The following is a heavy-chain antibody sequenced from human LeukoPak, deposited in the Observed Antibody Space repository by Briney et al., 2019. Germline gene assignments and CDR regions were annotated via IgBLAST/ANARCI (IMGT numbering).Heavy chain of an antibody. D-gene: IGHD2-2*02. Sequence: GGSLRLSCAASGFTFSSYSMNWVRQAPGKGLEWVSSISSSSSYIYYADSVKGRFTISRDNDKNSLYLQMNSLRAEDTAVYYCARDKDCSSTSCYSVPDYWGQGTLVTVSS. J-gene: IGHJ4*02. CDR2: ISSSSSYI. CDR1: GFTFSSYS. CDR3: ARDKDCSSTSCYSVPDY. V-gene: IGHV3-21*01.